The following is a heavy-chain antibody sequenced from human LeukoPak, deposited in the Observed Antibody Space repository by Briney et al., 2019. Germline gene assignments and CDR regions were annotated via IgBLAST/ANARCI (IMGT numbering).Heavy chain of an antibody. CDR2: ISSSSSYI. Sequence: GGSLRLSCAASGFTFSSYSMNWVRQAPGKGLEWVSSISSSSSYIYYADSVKGRFTISRDNAKNSLYLQMSSLRAEDTAVYYCARDYSNYVPLYYFDYWGQGTLVTVSS. J-gene: IGHJ4*02. CDR1: GFTFSSYS. CDR3: ARDYSNYVPLYYFDY. D-gene: IGHD4-4*01. V-gene: IGHV3-21*01.